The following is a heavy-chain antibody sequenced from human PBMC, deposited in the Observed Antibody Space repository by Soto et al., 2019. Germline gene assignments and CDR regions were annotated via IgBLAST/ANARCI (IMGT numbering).Heavy chain of an antibody. CDR1: GFTFSRLG. CDR3: ARERGWICAPFDN. V-gene: IGHV3-30*04. J-gene: IGHJ4*02. CDR2: ISYDGRKK. Sequence: QVKLVVSGGGVVQPGRALRLSCAASGFTFSRLGMDWVRQAPSKCLEWVARISYDGRKKYYGDSVKGRFTRSRDNNRNTQHMRISGLRHENTGGYYSARERGWICAPFDNWGKGTLVTVPP. D-gene: IGHD2-2*03.